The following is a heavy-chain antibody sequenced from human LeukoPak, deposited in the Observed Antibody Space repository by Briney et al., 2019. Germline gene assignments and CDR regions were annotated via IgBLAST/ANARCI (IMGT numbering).Heavy chain of an antibody. CDR3: ARGRIQLSLVHV. V-gene: IGHV4-39*01. D-gene: IGHD5-18*01. CDR1: GGSIRSSTYY. J-gene: IGHJ4*02. CDR2: ISYSGST. Sequence: SETLSLTCTVTGGSIRSSTYYWAWIRQPPGKGLEWIGSISYSGSTYYNPSLKSRITISVDTSKNQFSLRLSSVTAADTAVYYCARGRIQLSLVHVWGQGTLVTVSS.